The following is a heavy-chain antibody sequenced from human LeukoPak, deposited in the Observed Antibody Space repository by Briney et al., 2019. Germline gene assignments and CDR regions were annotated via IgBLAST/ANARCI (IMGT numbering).Heavy chain of an antibody. J-gene: IGHJ6*02. CDR1: GGTFSSYA. D-gene: IGHD2-2*01. Sequence: SVKVSCKASGGTFSSYAISWVRQAPGQGLEWMGGIIPIFGTANYAQKFQGRVTITADESTSTAYMELSSLRSEDTAVYYCATNVVVPAVMAGYYGMDVWGQGTTVTVSS. V-gene: IGHV1-69*13. CDR2: IIPIFGTA. CDR3: ATNVVVPAVMAGYYGMDV.